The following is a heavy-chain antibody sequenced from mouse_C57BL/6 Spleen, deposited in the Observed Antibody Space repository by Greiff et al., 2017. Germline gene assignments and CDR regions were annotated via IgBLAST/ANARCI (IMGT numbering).Heavy chain of an antibody. CDR1: GYSITSGYY. D-gene: IGHD2-3*01. CDR3: ASQEDDGYYVYAMDY. V-gene: IGHV3-6*01. J-gene: IGHJ4*01. Sequence: EVKLQESGPGLVKPSQSLSLTCSVTGYSITSGYYWNWIRQFPGNKLEWMGYISYDGSNNYNPSLKNGISITRATTKNQFFLKLTSVTTDDTSTYYCASQEDDGYYVYAMDYWGQGTSVTVSS. CDR2: ISYDGSN.